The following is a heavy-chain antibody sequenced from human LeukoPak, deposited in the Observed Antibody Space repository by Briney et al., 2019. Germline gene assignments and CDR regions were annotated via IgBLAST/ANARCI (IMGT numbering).Heavy chain of an antibody. V-gene: IGHV3-15*01. J-gene: IGHJ4*02. CDR3: ATFRATTVVSGDS. CDR1: GITFSNAC. D-gene: IGHD4-23*01. CDR2: INSKTDGGTT. Sequence: GGSLRLSCAASGITFSNACMTWVRQAPGKGLEWVGRINSKTDGGTTDYAAPVKGRFTISRGDSKNTLYLQMNSLKTEDTAVYYCATFRATTVVSGDSWGQGTLVTVSS.